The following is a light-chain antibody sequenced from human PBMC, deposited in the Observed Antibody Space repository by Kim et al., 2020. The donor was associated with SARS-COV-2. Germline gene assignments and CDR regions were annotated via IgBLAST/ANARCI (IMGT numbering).Light chain of an antibody. Sequence: FMLTQPHSVSESPGKTVTISCTRSSGSIVSNYGQWYQQRPGSAPTTVIYEDNQRRSGVPDRFSGSIDSSSNSASLTISGLKTEDEAGYYCQSYDNNIVIFGGGTQLTVL. CDR3: QSYDNNIVI. CDR2: EDN. V-gene: IGLV6-57*03. J-gene: IGLJ2*01. CDR1: SGSIVSNY.